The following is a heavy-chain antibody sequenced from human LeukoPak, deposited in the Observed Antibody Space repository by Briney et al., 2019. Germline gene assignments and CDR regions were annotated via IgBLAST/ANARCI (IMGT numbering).Heavy chain of an antibody. V-gene: IGHV3-74*01. D-gene: IGHD1-26*01. Sequence: PGGSLRLSCAASGFTFSSYWMHWVRQTPGKGLVWVSRINSDGSSTSYADSVKGRFTISRDNAKNTLYLQMNSLRAEDTAVYYCARDWQDTGAFDYWGQGTLVTVSS. CDR2: INSDGSST. CDR3: ARDWQDTGAFDY. J-gene: IGHJ4*02. CDR1: GFTFSSYW.